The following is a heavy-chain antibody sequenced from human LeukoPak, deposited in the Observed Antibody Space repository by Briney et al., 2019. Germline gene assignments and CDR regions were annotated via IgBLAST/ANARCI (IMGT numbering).Heavy chain of an antibody. D-gene: IGHD6-13*01. CDR3: ARGQPPSYYDMDV. Sequence: HPGMSLRLSCAASGFTFSSYGMHWVRQAPGKGLEWVAVIWSDGSSKHYADSVKGRFTISRDNSKNTLYLQMNSLRAEDTALYYCARGQPPSYYDMDVWGQGTTVTVSS. CDR1: GFTFSSYG. J-gene: IGHJ6*02. CDR2: IWSDGSSK. V-gene: IGHV3-33*01.